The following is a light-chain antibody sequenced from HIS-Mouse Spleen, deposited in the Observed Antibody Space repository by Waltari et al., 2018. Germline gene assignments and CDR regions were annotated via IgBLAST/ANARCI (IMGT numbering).Light chain of an antibody. CDR1: SSNIGSNY. V-gene: IGLV1-47*01. CDR2: RNK. Sequence: QSVLTQPPSASGTPGQRVTISCSGSSSNIGSNYVSLYQQLPGTAPNLLIYRNKQRPSGVPDRFSGSKSGTSASLAISGLRSEDEADYYCAAWDDSLSVNWVFGGGTKLTVL. J-gene: IGLJ3*02. CDR3: AAWDDSLSVNWV.